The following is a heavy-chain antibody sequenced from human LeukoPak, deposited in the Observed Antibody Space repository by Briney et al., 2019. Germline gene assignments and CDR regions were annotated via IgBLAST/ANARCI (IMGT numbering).Heavy chain of an antibody. CDR1: GGTFSSYA. D-gene: IGHD4-17*01. CDR2: IIPTFGTT. J-gene: IGHJ4*02. CDR3: AKDRGWQYADYETVAVEH. Sequence: SVKVSCKASGGTFSSYAISWVRQAPGQGLEWMGGIIPTFGTTNYAQNFQGRVTITADESTSTAYMELSSLRSEDTAVYYCAKDRGWQYADYETVAVEHWGQGTLVTVSS. V-gene: IGHV1-69*13.